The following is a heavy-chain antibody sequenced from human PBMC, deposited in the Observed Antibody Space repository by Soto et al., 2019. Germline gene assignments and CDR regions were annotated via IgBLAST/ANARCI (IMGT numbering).Heavy chain of an antibody. CDR1: GFTFSDYH. D-gene: IGHD6-6*01. J-gene: IGHJ4*02. V-gene: IGHV3-11*01. Sequence: QVQLVESGGGLVKPGGSLRLSCAASGFTFSDYHMSWIRQAPGKGLEWVSFIESRGRTISYADSVKGRFTISRDNAKNSLFLQINSLRAEDTAVYSCVRQAARNYFDFWGQGTLLTVSS. CDR2: IESRGRTI. CDR3: VRQAARNYFDF.